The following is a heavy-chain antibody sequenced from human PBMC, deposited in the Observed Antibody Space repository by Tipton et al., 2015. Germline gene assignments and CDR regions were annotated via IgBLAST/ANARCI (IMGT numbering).Heavy chain of an antibody. V-gene: IGHV6-1*01. D-gene: IGHD6-13*01. CDR3: ARGAQHSTWS. CDR2: TYYRSNWNN. J-gene: IGHJ5*02. Sequence: GLVKPSQTLSLTCAISGDSVSSNSAAWNWIRQSPSRGLEWLGNTYYRSNWNNDYAVSVKSRITITPDTSKNQFTLHLNSVTPDDTAMYYCARGAQHSTWSWGQGTLVTVSS. CDR1: GDSVSSNSAA.